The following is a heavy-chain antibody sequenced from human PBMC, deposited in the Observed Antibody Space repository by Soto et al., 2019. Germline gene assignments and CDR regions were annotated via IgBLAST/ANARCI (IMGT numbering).Heavy chain of an antibody. CDR1: GFTLSGSV. CDR2: IRSRSNGYAT. V-gene: IGHV3-73*02. CDR3: TRPGYSNYDSDY. D-gene: IGHD5-12*01. Sequence: EVQLVESGGGLVQPGGSLKLSCAASGFTLSGSVIYWVRQASGKGLGWVGRIRSRSNGYATAYAASVRGRFTISRDDSKNTAYLQMDSLKTEDTAVYYCTRPGYSNYDSDYWGQGTLVTVSS. J-gene: IGHJ4*02.